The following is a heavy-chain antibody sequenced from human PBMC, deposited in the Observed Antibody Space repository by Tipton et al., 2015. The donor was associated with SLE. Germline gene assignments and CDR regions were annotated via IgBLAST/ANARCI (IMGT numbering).Heavy chain of an antibody. V-gene: IGHV6-1*01. Sequence: LVKPTQTLSLTCAISGDSVSRNGAAWNWIRQSPSRGLEWLGRTYYRSRWYIDYAVSVKSRITISPDTSKNQFSLHLNSVTPEDTAVYYCATRTPSIKGAWGLDVWGQGTTVTVS. CDR3: ATRTPSIKGAWGLDV. J-gene: IGHJ6*02. CDR1: GDSVSRNGAA. CDR2: TYYRSRWYI.